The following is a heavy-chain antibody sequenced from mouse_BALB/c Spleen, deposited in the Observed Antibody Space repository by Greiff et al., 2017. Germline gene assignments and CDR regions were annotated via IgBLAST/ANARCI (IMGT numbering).Heavy chain of an antibody. CDR3: KTYYGNYSDY. Sequence: EVQLQQSGAELVRSGASVKLSCTASGFNIKDYYMHWVKQRPEQGLEWIGWIDPENGDTEYAPKFQGKATMTADTSSNTAYLQLSSLTSEDTAVYYCKTYYGNYSDYWGQGTTLTVSS. CDR1: GFNIKDYY. J-gene: IGHJ2*01. CDR2: IDPENGDT. V-gene: IGHV14-4*02. D-gene: IGHD2-10*01.